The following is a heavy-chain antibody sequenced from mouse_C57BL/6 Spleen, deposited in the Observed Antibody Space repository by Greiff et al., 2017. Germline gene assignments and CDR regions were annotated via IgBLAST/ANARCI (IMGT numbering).Heavy chain of an antibody. V-gene: IGHV1-72*01. CDR1: GYTFTSYW. D-gene: IGHD2-4*01. J-gene: IGHJ1*03. CDR2: IDPNSGGT. Sequence: QVQLQQPGAELVKPGASVKLSCKASGYTFTSYWMHWVKQRPGRGLEWIGRIDPNSGGTKYNEKFKSKATLTVDKPSSTAYMQLSSLTSEGSAVYYCARRRDYDAYFDVWGTGTTVTVSS. CDR3: ARRRDYDAYFDV.